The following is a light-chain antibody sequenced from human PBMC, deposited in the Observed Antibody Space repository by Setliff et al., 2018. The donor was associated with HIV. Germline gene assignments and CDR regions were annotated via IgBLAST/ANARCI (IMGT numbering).Light chain of an antibody. V-gene: IGLV2-11*01. CDR1: SSDVGGHDS. CDR3: CSYAGTYTSLFV. Sequence: QSVLTQPRSVSGSPGQSVTISCTGTSSDVGGHDSVSWYQQHAGEAPKVLIFDVTQRPSGVTHRFSGSKSGNTASLTISGLQADDEAEYYCCSYAGTYTSLFVFGTGTKVTVL. CDR2: DVT. J-gene: IGLJ1*01.